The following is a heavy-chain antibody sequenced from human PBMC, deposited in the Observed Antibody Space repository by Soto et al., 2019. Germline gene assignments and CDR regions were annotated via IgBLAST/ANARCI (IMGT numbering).Heavy chain of an antibody. J-gene: IGHJ2*01. CDR1: GYTFTSYA. V-gene: IGHV1-3*01. D-gene: IGHD1-26*01. Sequence: QVQLVQSGAEVKKPGASVKVSCKASGYTFTSYAMHWVRQAPGQRLEWMGWINAGNGNTKYSQKFQGRVTITRDTSASTAYMELISLRSEDTAVYYCARGGSLYSYFHLWGRGTLVTVSS. CDR2: INAGNGNT. CDR3: ARGGSLYSYFHL.